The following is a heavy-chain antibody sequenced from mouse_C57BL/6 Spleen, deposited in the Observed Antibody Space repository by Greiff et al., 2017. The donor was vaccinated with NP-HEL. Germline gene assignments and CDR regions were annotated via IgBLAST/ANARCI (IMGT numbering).Heavy chain of an antibody. J-gene: IGHJ1*03. Sequence: VQLKQSGPELVKPGASVKMSCKASGYTFTDYNMHWVKQSHGKSLEWNGYINPNNGGTSYNQKFKGKATLTVNKSSSTAYMELRSLTSEDSAVYYCARGPDDYDGYFDVWGTGTTVTVSS. V-gene: IGHV1-22*01. D-gene: IGHD2-4*01. CDR1: GYTFTDYN. CDR3: ARGPDDYDGYFDV. CDR2: INPNNGGT.